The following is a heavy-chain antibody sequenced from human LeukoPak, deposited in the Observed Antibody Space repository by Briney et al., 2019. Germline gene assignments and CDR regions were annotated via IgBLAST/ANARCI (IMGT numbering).Heavy chain of an antibody. V-gene: IGHV3-48*01. Sequence: GGSLRLSCAASGFTFSDYNMNWVRQAPGKGLEWVSYISPASQTFYYADSVKGRFTISRGNAKNSLFLQMNSLRSEDTAVYYCARDAYSSSSFDYWGQGTLVTVSS. CDR2: ISPASQTF. J-gene: IGHJ4*02. D-gene: IGHD6-19*01. CDR3: ARDAYSSSSFDY. CDR1: GFTFSDYN.